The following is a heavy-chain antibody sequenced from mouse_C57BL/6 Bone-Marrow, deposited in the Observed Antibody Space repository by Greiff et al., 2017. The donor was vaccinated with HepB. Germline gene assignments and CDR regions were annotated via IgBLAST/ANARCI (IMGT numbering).Heavy chain of an antibody. CDR2: IYPGSGST. V-gene: IGHV1-55*01. CDR1: GYTFTSYW. J-gene: IGHJ4*01. D-gene: IGHD2-4*01. Sequence: QVQLKQPGAELVKPGASVKMSCKASGYTFTSYWITWVKQRPGQGLEWIGDIYPGSGSTNYNEKFKSKATLTVDTSSSTAYMQLSSLTSEDSAVYYCARGRLRQGVYYAMDYWGQGTSVTVSS. CDR3: ARGRLRQGVYYAMDY.